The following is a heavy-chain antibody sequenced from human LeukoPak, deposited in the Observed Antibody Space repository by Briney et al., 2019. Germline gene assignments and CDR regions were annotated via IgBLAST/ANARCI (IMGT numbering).Heavy chain of an antibody. Sequence: GRSLRLSCAASGFTFSSYAMHWVRQAPGKGLEWVAVISYDGSNKYYADSVKGRFTISRDNFKNTLYLQMNSLRAEDTAVYYCAREGDFWSGYCLDYWGQGTLVTVSS. CDR2: ISYDGSNK. V-gene: IGHV3-30-3*01. CDR1: GFTFSSYA. CDR3: AREGDFWSGYCLDY. J-gene: IGHJ4*02. D-gene: IGHD3-3*01.